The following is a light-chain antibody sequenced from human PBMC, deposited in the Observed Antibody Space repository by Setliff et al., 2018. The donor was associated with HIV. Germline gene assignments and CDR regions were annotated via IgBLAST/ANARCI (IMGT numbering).Light chain of an antibody. CDR3: QVWDSTGDHVL. CDR1: NIGSKN. Sequence: SYELTQPPSVSVAPGETASITCGGNNIGSKNVHWYQQRPGQAPVLVIYYDTDRPSGIPARFSGSNSGNTATLTISRVEAGDEADYYCQVWDSTGDHVLFGGGTKVTVL. J-gene: IGLJ2*01. V-gene: IGLV3-21*04. CDR2: YDT.